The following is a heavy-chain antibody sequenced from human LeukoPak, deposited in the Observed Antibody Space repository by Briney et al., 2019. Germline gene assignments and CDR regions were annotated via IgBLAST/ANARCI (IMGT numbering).Heavy chain of an antibody. J-gene: IGHJ3*02. Sequence: PVKVSCKASGGTLSSYAISWVRQAPGQGLEWMGGIIPIFGTANYAQKFQGRVTITTDESTSTAYMELSSLRSEDTAVCYCATVPEGVPDAFDIWGQGTMVTVSS. CDR2: IIPIFGTA. D-gene: IGHD3-16*01. V-gene: IGHV1-69*05. CDR3: ATVPEGVPDAFDI. CDR1: GGTLSSYA.